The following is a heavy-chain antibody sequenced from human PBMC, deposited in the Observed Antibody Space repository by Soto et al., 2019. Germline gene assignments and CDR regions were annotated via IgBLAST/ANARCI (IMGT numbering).Heavy chain of an antibody. CDR3: VPLMTAVTTFGMDV. CDR1: GFSLITTGSG. J-gene: IGHJ6*02. CDR2: IYWDDDK. Sequence: QITLKESGPTLVEPTQTLTLTCTFSGFSLITTGSGVAWIRQPPGKALEWLALIYWDDDKRYSPSLKSRLTITMDTSKNQVVLTMTNMDPVDTGTYFCVPLMTAVTTFGMDVWGQGTAVTVSS. V-gene: IGHV2-5*04. D-gene: IGHD4-17*01.